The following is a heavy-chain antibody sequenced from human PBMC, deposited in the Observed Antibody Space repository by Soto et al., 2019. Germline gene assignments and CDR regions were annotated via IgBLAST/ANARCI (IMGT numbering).Heavy chain of an antibody. V-gene: IGHV4-30-2*01. D-gene: IGHD3-10*01. CDR2: IYHSGST. CDR1: GGSISSGGYS. J-gene: IGHJ4*02. Sequence: PSETLSLTCAVSGGSISSGGYSWSWIRQPPGKGLEWIGYIYHSGSTYYNPSLKSRVTISVDRSKNQFSLKLSSVTAADTAVYYCARAGKYYGSGSSYFDYWGPGTLVTVSS. CDR3: ARAGKYYGSGSSYFDY.